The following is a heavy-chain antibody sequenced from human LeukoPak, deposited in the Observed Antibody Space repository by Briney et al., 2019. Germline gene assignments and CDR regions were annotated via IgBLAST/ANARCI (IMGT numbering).Heavy chain of an antibody. Sequence: GGSLRLSCAASGFTFSAYWMTWVRQAPGKGLEWVANINQDGSQRNYVDSVEGRFIISRDNAKNSLSLQMYSLRDEDKAVYYCARFVVVTGTDAFDIWGQGTMVTVSS. CDR2: INQDGSQR. D-gene: IGHD2-21*02. CDR3: ARFVVVTGTDAFDI. CDR1: GFTFSAYW. J-gene: IGHJ3*02. V-gene: IGHV3-7*01.